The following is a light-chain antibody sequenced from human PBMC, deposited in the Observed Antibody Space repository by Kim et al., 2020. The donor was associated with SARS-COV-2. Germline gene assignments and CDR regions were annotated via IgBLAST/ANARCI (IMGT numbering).Light chain of an antibody. CDR2: AAS. CDR1: QGISNY. V-gene: IGKV1-27*01. CDR3: QKYNSAPQT. Sequence: ASVGDSVTLTCRASQGISNYLAWYQQKPGKVPRLLIYAASTLQSGVPSRFSGSGSGTDFTLTISSLQPEDVATYYCQKYNSAPQTFGGGTKVDIK. J-gene: IGKJ4*01.